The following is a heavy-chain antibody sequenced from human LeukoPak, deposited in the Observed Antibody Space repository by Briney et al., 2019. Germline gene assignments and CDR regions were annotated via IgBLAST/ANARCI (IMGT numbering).Heavy chain of an antibody. J-gene: IGHJ4*02. CDR1: GDIFSMYG. D-gene: IGHD3-22*01. V-gene: IGHV1-18*01. Sequence: ASVKVSCKAYGDIFSMYGISWVRQAPGQGLEWMGRITAYNGNTNYAQKFQGRVTMTTDTSTSTAYMELRSLRSDDTAVYYCARDHNYYDSSGYYYSFDYWGQGTLVTVSS. CDR2: ITAYNGNT. CDR3: ARDHNYYDSSGYYYSFDY.